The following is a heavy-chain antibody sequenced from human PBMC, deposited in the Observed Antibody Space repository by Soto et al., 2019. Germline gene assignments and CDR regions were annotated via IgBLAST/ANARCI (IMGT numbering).Heavy chain of an antibody. CDR2: IATDSSLI. Sequence: GGSLRLSCAASGFTFSDYYMNWIRQAPGKGLEWVSYIATDSSLIYYADSVKGRHTISRDNAKKSLFLQMNSLRAEDTGVYYCVRGGGGGQFDSWGQGTLVTVSS. V-gene: IGHV3-11*01. CDR1: GFTFSDYY. D-gene: IGHD2-21*01. J-gene: IGHJ4*02. CDR3: VRGGGGGQFDS.